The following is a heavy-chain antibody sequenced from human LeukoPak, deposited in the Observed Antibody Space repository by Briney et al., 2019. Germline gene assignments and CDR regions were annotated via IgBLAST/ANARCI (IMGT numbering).Heavy chain of an antibody. CDR1: GYTFTGYY. CDR2: INPNSGGT. Sequence: ASVKVSCKASGYTFTGYYMHWVRQAPGQRLEWMGWINPNSGGTNYAQKFQGRVTMTSDTSISTAYMELSRLRSDDTVVYYCARETYDSSGYGDYWGQGTLVTVSS. CDR3: ARETYDSSGYGDY. V-gene: IGHV1-2*02. D-gene: IGHD3-22*01. J-gene: IGHJ4*02.